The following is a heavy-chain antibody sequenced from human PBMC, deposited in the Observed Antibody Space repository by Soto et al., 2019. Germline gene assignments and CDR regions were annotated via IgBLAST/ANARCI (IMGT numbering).Heavy chain of an antibody. V-gene: IGHV3-33*01. CDR3: ARGRKGNWNRRVGNYYYYGMDV. CDR1: GFTFSSYG. Sequence: AGGSLRLSCAASGFTFSSYGMHWVRQAPGKGLEWVAVIWYDGSNKYYADSVKGRFTISRDNSKNTLYLQMNSLRAEDTAVYYCARGRKGNWNRRVGNYYYYGMDVWGQGTTVTVSS. J-gene: IGHJ6*02. D-gene: IGHD1-1*01. CDR2: IWYDGSNK.